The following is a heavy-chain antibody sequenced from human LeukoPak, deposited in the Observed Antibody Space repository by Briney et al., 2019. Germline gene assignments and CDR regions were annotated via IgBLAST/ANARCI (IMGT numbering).Heavy chain of an antibody. CDR3: ARARTIFGVASAFDY. J-gene: IGHJ4*02. CDR2: IYYSGST. Sequence: PSETLSLTCTVSGVSISSSSYYWSWIRQPPGKGLEWIGYIYYSGSTNYNPSLKSRVTIPVDTSKNQFSLKLSSVTAADTAVYYCARARTIFGVASAFDYWGQGTLVTVSS. CDR1: GVSISSSSYY. V-gene: IGHV4-61*05. D-gene: IGHD3-3*01.